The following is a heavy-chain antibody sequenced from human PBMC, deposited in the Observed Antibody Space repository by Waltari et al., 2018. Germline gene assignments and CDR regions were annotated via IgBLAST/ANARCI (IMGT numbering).Heavy chain of an antibody. CDR1: GFTFSSYG. Sequence: QVQLVESGGGVVQPGRSLRLSCAASGFTFSSYGMHWVRQAPGKGLEWVAVICNDGSNKYYADSVKGRFTISRDNSKNTLYLQMNSLRAEDTAVYYCARGKSLGYYYGMDVWGQGTTVTVSS. V-gene: IGHV3-33*01. CDR3: ARGKSLGYYYGMDV. J-gene: IGHJ6*02. CDR2: ICNDGSNK.